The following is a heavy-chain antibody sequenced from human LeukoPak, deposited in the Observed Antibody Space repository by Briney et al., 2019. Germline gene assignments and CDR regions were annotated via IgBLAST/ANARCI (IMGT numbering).Heavy chain of an antibody. CDR1: GFTFGDYA. D-gene: IGHD6-13*01. Sequence: GGSLRLSCTASGFTFGDYAVSWVRRAPGGGLEWVGLIRRRAFGETADYAASVKGRFTISRDDSKSIVYLQMNSLKAEDTAVYYCTGEGAAADYGMDVWGQGTTVTVS. CDR3: TGEGAAADYGMDV. CDR2: IRRRAFGETA. J-gene: IGHJ6*02. V-gene: IGHV3-49*04.